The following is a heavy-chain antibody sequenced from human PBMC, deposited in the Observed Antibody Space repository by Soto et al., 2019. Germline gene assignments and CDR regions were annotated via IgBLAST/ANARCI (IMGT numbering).Heavy chain of an antibody. V-gene: IGHV1-3*01. CDR3: ARGRITTSLDP. Sequence: ASVKVSCKASGYTFTSYALHWVPQAPGQRLEWMGWINAGNGNTKYSQKFQGRVTITRDTSASTAYMELSSLRSEDTAVYYCARGRITTSLDPCGQGTLVTVAS. J-gene: IGHJ5*02. CDR1: GYTFTSYA. CDR2: INAGNGNT. D-gene: IGHD3-10*01.